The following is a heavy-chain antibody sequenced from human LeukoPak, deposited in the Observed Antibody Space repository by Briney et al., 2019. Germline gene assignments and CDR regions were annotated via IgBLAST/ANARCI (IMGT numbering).Heavy chain of an antibody. D-gene: IGHD3-3*01. CDR2: ISSSSSYI. Sequence: PGGSLRLSCAASGFTFSSYSMNWVRQAPGKGLEWVSSISSSSSYIYYADSVKGRFTISRDNAKNSLYLQMNSLRAEDTAVYYCARPGGEGYDFWSGYYTTAFDIWGQGTMVTVSS. J-gene: IGHJ3*02. V-gene: IGHV3-21*01. CDR3: ARPGGEGYDFWSGYYTTAFDI. CDR1: GFTFSSYS.